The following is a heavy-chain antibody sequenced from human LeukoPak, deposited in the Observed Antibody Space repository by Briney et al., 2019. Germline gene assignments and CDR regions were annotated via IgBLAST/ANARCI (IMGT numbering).Heavy chain of an antibody. D-gene: IGHD3-3*01. CDR1: GYTFTGYY. CDR2: INPNSGGT. Sequence: ASVKVSCKASGYTFTGYYMHWVRQAPGQGLEWMGWINPNSGGTNYAQKFQGRVTMTRDTSISTAYMELSRLRSEDTAVYYCARVGLNDFWSGAAGLRSAFDIWGQGTMVTVSS. J-gene: IGHJ3*02. V-gene: IGHV1-2*02. CDR3: ARVGLNDFWSGAAGLRSAFDI.